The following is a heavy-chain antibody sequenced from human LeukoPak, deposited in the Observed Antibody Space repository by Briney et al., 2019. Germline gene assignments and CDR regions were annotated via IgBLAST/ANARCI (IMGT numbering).Heavy chain of an antibody. Sequence: GGSLRLSCAASGFTFSDYYMSWIRQAPGKGLEWVSYISSSGGAIYYADSVKGRFTISRDNAKNSLYLQMNSLRVEDTAVYYCARSFGYTYGFFDYWGQGTLVTVSS. CDR2: ISSSGGAI. J-gene: IGHJ4*02. CDR1: GFTFSDYY. V-gene: IGHV3-11*01. D-gene: IGHD5-18*01. CDR3: ARSFGYTYGFFDY.